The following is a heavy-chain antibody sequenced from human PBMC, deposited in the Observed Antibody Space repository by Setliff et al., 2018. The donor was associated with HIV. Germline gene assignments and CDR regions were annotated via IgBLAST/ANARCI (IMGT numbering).Heavy chain of an antibody. CDR1: GFTFSSFD. Sequence: PGGSLRLSCASSGFTFSSFDMHWVRQAPGKGLEWVSGVTYDGRRTFYTDAVKGRFTISRDNSNNTLYLQVSSLRPEDTAVYYCASARIPTGGMSTSFDFWGQGALVTVSS. J-gene: IGHJ4*02. CDR3: ASARIPTGGMSTSFDF. D-gene: IGHD2-15*01. CDR2: VTYDGRRT. V-gene: IGHV3-30*06.